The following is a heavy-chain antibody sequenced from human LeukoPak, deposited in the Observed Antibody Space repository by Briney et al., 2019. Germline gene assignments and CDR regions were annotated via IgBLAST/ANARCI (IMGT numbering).Heavy chain of an antibody. V-gene: IGHV3-7*05. CDR2: IKEDGSER. Sequence: GGSLRLSCAASGFTFSSHWMNWVRQAPGKGLEWVANIKEDGSERYYVDSVKGRFTISRDNAKNSLCLQMNSLRAEDTAIYYCVRSGGYWGQGTLVTASS. J-gene: IGHJ4*02. D-gene: IGHD1-26*01. CDR3: VRSGGY. CDR1: GFTFSSHW.